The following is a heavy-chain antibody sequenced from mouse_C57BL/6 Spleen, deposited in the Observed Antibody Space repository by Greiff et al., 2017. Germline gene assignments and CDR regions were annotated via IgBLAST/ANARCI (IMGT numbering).Heavy chain of an antibody. CDR2: IYPGSGNT. CDR1: GYTFTDYY. V-gene: IGHV1-76*01. J-gene: IGHJ2*01. CDR3: ARFITTVYYVDY. D-gene: IGHD1-1*01. Sequence: VQLVESGAELVRPGASVKLSCTASGYTFTDYYINWVKQRPGQGLEWIARIYPGSGNTYYTEKFKGQATLAAEKSSSTPYMQLSSLTSEDSAVYFCARFITTVYYVDYWGQGTTLTVSS.